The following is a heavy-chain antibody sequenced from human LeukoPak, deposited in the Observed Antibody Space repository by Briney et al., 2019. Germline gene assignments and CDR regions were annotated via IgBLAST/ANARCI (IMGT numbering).Heavy chain of an antibody. J-gene: IGHJ4*02. V-gene: IGHV3-43*02. Sequence: GRSLRLSCAASGFTFDDYAMHWVRQAPGKGLEWVSLISGDGGSTYYADSVKGRFTISRDNSKNSLYLQMNSLRTEDTALYYCAKDMFSGSAGVCDYWGQGTLVTVSS. CDR2: ISGDGGST. D-gene: IGHD3-10*01. CDR3: AKDMFSGSAGVCDY. CDR1: GFTFDDYA.